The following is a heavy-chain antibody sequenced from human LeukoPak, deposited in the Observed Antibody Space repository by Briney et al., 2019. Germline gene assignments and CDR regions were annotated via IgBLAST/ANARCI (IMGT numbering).Heavy chain of an antibody. Sequence: SETLSLTCAVYAGSLVVDYTGSIRQPPGKGLEWIGGINHSVSTTNNPSLKSRVTISVDTSKNQFSLKLSSVTAADTAVYYCARVRYYGSGSYYTTKYNWFDPWGEGTLVSVSS. J-gene: IGHJ5*02. CDR1: AGSLVVDY. CDR3: ARVRYYGSGSYYTTKYNWFDP. CDR2: INHSVST. V-gene: IGHV4-34*01. D-gene: IGHD3-10*01.